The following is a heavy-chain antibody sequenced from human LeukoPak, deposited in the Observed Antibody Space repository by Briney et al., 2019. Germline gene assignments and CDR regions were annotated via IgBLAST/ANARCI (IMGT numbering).Heavy chain of an antibody. CDR1: GGSISSGGYY. CDR2: IYYSGSA. V-gene: IGHV4-31*03. Sequence: SQTLSLTCTVSGGSISSGGYYWSWIRQHPGKGLEWIGYIYYSGSAYYNPSLKSRVTISVDASENQFSLKLSSVTAADTAVYYCARVNYGSATKEDYWGQGTLVTVSS. D-gene: IGHD3-10*01. J-gene: IGHJ4*02. CDR3: ARVNYGSATKEDY.